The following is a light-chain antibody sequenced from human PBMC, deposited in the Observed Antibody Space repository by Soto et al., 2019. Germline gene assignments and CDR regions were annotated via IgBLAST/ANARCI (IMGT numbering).Light chain of an antibody. CDR2: DAS. J-gene: IGKJ5*01. CDR3: QQRKNWQVT. CDR1: QSVSNY. Sequence: EIVLTQSPVTLSLSPGERATLSCRASQSVSNYLAWYQQKPSQAPRLLIYDASNRATGVPARFSGSGAGTDFTLTISSLEPEDFAVYYCQQRKNWQVTFGQGTGLDIK. V-gene: IGKV3-11*01.